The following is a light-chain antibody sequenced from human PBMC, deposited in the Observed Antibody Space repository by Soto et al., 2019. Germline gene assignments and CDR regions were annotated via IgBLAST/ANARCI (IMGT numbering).Light chain of an antibody. CDR3: SSYTRSSTLV. Sequence: QSALTQPASVSGSPGQSITISCTGTSSDVGGYKYVSWYQHQSGKAPKLMIYEVTNRPSGVSNRFSGSKSGNTASLTISGLQAEDEADYYCSSYTRSSTLVFGGGTQLTVL. J-gene: IGLJ7*01. CDR1: SSDVGGYKY. CDR2: EVT. V-gene: IGLV2-14*01.